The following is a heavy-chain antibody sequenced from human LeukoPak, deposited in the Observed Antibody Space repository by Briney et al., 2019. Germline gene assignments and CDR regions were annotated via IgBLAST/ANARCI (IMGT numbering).Heavy chain of an antibody. CDR1: GGTFSSYA. CDR3: ARDLLYIMEDYYDSSGTLDY. D-gene: IGHD3-22*01. Sequence: SVKVSCKASGGTFSSYAISWVRQAPGQGLEWMGRIIPIFGTANYAQKFQGRVTVTTDESTSTAYMELSSLRSEDTAVYYCARDLLYIMEDYYDSSGTLDYWGQGTLVTVSS. CDR2: IIPIFGTA. J-gene: IGHJ4*02. V-gene: IGHV1-69*05.